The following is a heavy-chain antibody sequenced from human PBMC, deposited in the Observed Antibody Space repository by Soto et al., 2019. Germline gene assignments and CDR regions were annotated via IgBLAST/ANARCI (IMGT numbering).Heavy chain of an antibody. CDR1: GFTFSSYA. D-gene: IGHD2-15*01. CDR2: ISGSGGST. V-gene: IGHV3-23*01. J-gene: IGHJ3*02. CDR3: AKDAQVDIVVVVTGFDI. Sequence: EVQLLESGGGLVQPGGSLRLSCAASGFTFSSYAMSWVRQAPGKGLEWVSAISGSGGSTYYADSVKGRFTISRDNSKNTLYLQMNSLRAEDTAVYYCAKDAQVDIVVVVTGFDIWGQGTMVTVSS.